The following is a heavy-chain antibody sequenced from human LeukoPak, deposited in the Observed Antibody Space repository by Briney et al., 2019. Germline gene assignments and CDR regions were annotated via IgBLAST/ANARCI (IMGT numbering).Heavy chain of an antibody. CDR1: GGSISSYY. CDR2: IYYSGST. D-gene: IGHD2-2*01. V-gene: IGHV4-59*01. Sequence: PSETLSLTCTVSGGSISSYYWSWIRQPPGKGLERIGYIYYSGSTNYNPSLMSRVTISVDTSKNQFSLKLSSVTAADTAVYYCARIIPRYCSSTSCYQPLFDYWGQGTLVTVSS. J-gene: IGHJ4*02. CDR3: ARIIPRYCSSTSCYQPLFDY.